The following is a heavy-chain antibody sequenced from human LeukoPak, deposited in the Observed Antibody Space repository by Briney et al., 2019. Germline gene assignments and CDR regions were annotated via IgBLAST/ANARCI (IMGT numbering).Heavy chain of an antibody. CDR1: GFTFSSYG. D-gene: IGHD5-18*01. CDR3: AKDRGRGYSYGYFDY. V-gene: IGHV3-33*06. J-gene: IGHJ4*02. CDR2: IWYDGSNK. Sequence: GGSLRLSCAASGFTFSSYGMHWVRQAPGKGLEWVAVIWYDGSNKYYADSVKGRFTISRDNSKNTLYLQMNSLRAEDTAVYYCAKDRGRGYSYGYFDYWGQGTLVTVSS.